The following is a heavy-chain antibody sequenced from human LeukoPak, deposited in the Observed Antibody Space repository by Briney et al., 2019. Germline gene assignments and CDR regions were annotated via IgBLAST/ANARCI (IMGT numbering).Heavy chain of an antibody. D-gene: IGHD6-13*01. CDR2: ISYDGSNK. V-gene: IGHV3-30*04. J-gene: IGHJ6*04. Sequence: GRSLRLSCAASGFTFSSYAMHWVRQAPGKGLEWVAAISYDGSNKYYADSVKGRFTISRDNSKNTLYLQMNSLRAEDTAVYYCARDPRPAYSSSFYYYYCGMDVWGKGTTVSVSS. CDR3: ARDPRPAYSSSFYYYYCGMDV. CDR1: GFTFSSYA.